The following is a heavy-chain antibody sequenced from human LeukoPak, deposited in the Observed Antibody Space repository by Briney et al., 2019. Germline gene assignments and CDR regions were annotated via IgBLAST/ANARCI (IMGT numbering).Heavy chain of an antibody. J-gene: IGHJ3*02. V-gene: IGHV4-4*02. D-gene: IGHD3-22*01. CDR3: ARVEYYYDSSGYYYLYAFDI. CDR2: IYHSGST. Sequence: PSETLSLTCAVSGGSISSSNWWSWVRQPPGRGLEWIGEIYHSGSTNYNPSLKSRVTISVDKSKNQFSLKLSSVTAADTAVYYCARVEYYYDSSGYYYLYAFDIWGQGTMVTVSS. CDR1: GGSISSSNW.